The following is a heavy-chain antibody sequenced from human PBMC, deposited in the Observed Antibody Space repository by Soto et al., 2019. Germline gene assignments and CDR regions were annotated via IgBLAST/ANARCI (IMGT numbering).Heavy chain of an antibody. V-gene: IGHV1-46*01. CDR1: GYTFTSYY. J-gene: IGHJ3*02. CDR3: ARAVLTATRGGYSYGYAFDI. Sequence: ASVKVSCKASGYTFTSYYMHWVRQAPGQGLEWMGIINPSGGSTSYAQKFQGRVTMTRDTSTSTVYMELSSLRSEDTAVYYCARAVLTATRGGYSYGYAFDIWGQGTMVTVSS. CDR2: INPSGGST. D-gene: IGHD5-18*01.